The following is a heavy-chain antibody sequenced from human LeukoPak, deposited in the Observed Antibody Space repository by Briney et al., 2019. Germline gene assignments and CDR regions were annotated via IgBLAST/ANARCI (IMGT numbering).Heavy chain of an antibody. V-gene: IGHV3-23*01. J-gene: IGHJ4*02. D-gene: IGHD3-22*01. CDR3: ARGGDLNYYDSSGYYYFDY. CDR1: GFTFSSYG. CDR2: ISGSGGST. Sequence: PGGSLRLSCAASGFTFSSYGMSWVRQAPGKGLEWVSAISGSGGSTYYADSVKGRFTISRDNSKNTLYLQMNSLRAEDTAVYYCARGGDLNYYDSSGYYYFDYWGQGTLVTVSS.